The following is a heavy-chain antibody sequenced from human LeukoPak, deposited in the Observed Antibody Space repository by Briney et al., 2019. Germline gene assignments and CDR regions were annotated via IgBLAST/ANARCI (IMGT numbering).Heavy chain of an antibody. V-gene: IGHV4-38-2*02. Sequence: PSETLSLTCTVSGYSISSGYYWGWIRQPPGKGLEWIGSIYHSGSTYYNPSLKSRVTISVDTSKNQFSLKLSSVTAADTAVYYCARNDFSGLSDYWGQGTLVTVSS. CDR1: GYSISSGYY. J-gene: IGHJ4*02. CDR3: ARNDFSGLSDY. CDR2: IYHSGST. D-gene: IGHD3-3*01.